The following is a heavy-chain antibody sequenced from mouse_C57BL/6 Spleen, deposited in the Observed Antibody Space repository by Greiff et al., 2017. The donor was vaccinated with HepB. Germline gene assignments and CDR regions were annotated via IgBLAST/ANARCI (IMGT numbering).Heavy chain of an antibody. J-gene: IGHJ2*01. V-gene: IGHV1-22*01. Sequence: EVQLQQSGPELVKPGASVKMSCKASGYTFTDYNMHWVKQSHGKSLEWIGYINPNNGGTSYNQKFKGKATLTVNKSSSTAYMELRSLTSEDSAVYYCARSYYGSSLFDYWGQGTTLTVSS. CDR3: ARSYYGSSLFDY. CDR2: INPNNGGT. D-gene: IGHD1-1*01. CDR1: GYTFTDYN.